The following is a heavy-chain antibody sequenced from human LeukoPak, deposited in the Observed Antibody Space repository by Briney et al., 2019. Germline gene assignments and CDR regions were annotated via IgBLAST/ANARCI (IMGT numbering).Heavy chain of an antibody. CDR2: INPNSGGP. CDR1: GYTFTDYY. J-gene: IGHJ4*02. V-gene: IGHV1-2*02. Sequence: GASVKVSCKASGYTFTDYYLHWVRQAPGQGLEWMGWINPNSGGPNYAQKFQGRVTMTRDTSISTAYMDLSRLTSDDTAVYYCVTGTHDDVWGSSRKPLDYWGQGTLVTVSS. CDR3: VTGTHDDVWGSSRKPLDY. D-gene: IGHD3-16*02.